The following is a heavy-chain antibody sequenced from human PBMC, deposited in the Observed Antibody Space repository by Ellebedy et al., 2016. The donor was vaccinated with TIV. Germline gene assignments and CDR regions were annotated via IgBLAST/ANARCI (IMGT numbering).Heavy chain of an antibody. CDR2: INNDGSST. V-gene: IGHV3-74*01. CDR1: GFTFTNHW. J-gene: IGHJ4*02. CDR3: ARAPYTGSPCQDY. Sequence: GGSLRLSXAASGFTFTNHWMTWVRQTPGKGLVWVSRINNDGSSTSYADSVMGRFTISRDNAKNTVYLHMSSLRAEDTAVYYCARAPYTGSPCQDYWGQGTLVTVSS. D-gene: IGHD1-26*01.